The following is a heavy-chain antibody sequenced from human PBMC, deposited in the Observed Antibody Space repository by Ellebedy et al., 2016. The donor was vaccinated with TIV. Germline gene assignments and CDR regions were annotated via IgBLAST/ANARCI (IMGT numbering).Heavy chain of an antibody. CDR1: GYTFATYG. J-gene: IGHJ4*02. V-gene: IGHV1-18*01. CDR2: ISAYNGNT. Sequence: AASVKVSCKTSGYTFATYGITWVRQAPGQGLEWMGWISAYNGNTEYAQKFQGRVTMTRDTSASTVYMELSSLRSEDTAVYYCAREGGVYYFDYWGQGTLVTVSS. D-gene: IGHD1-26*01. CDR3: AREGGVYYFDY.